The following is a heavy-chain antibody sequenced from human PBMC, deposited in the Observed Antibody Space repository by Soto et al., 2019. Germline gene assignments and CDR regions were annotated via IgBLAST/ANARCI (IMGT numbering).Heavy chain of an antibody. J-gene: IGHJ3*02. CDR3: ALDYYGSGSYPNDAFDI. D-gene: IGHD3-10*01. V-gene: IGHV3-23*01. CDR2: ISGSGGSP. CDR1: GFTLSSSA. Sequence: GGSLRLSWATSGFTLSSSAMSWVLQAPGKRLEWVSAISGSGGSPYYADSVKGRFTISRDNYKKTLYLQMNSLRAEDTAVYYCALDYYGSGSYPNDAFDIWGQGTMVTVS.